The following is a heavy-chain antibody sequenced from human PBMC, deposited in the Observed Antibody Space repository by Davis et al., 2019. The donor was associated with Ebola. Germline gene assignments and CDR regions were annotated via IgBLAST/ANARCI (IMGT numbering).Heavy chain of an antibody. CDR2: ISGSGGST. CDR1: GFTFSSYS. V-gene: IGHV3-23*01. J-gene: IGHJ6*04. D-gene: IGHD2-2*02. Sequence: GESLKISCAASGFTFSSYSMNWVRQAPGKGLEWVSAISGSGGSTYYADSVKGRFTISRDNSKNTLYLQMNSLRAEDTAVYYCAKGDCSSTSCNTYYYYYGMDVWGKGTTVTVSS. CDR3: AKGDCSSTSCNTYYYYYGMDV.